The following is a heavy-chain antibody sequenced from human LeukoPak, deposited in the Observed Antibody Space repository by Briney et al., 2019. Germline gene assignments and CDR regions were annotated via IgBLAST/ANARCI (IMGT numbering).Heavy chain of an antibody. J-gene: IGHJ4*02. CDR2: IYHSGSP. V-gene: IGHV4-4*02. Sequence: SGTLSLTCAVSGGSISSNNWWGWVRQPPGKGLEWIGEIYHSGSPNYNPSLKSRVTISVDKSRNHFSLNLSSVTAADTAVYYCARDGTVTNGPFDYWGQGTLVTVSS. D-gene: IGHD4-17*01. CDR3: ARDGTVTNGPFDY. CDR1: GGSISSNNW.